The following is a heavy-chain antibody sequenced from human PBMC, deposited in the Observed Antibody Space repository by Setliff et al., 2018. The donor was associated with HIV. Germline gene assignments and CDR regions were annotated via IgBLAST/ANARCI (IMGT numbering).Heavy chain of an antibody. V-gene: IGHV1-2*02. CDR2: INSASGGT. Sequence: GASVKVSCKASGYTFTDNYIHWVRQAPGQGLEWMAWINSASGGTNYAQNFQGRVTMSRDTSISTAYMELSRLTSDDTAVFYCARDQATYYYDTSGHEFDYWGQGTLVTVSS. D-gene: IGHD3-22*01. J-gene: IGHJ4*02. CDR1: GYTFTDNY. CDR3: ARDQATYYYDTSGHEFDY.